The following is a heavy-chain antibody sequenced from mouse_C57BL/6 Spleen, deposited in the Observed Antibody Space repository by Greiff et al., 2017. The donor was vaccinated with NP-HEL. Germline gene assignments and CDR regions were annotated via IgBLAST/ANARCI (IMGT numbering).Heavy chain of an antibody. CDR1: GYTFTSYG. CDR2: IYPRSGNT. J-gene: IGHJ4*01. V-gene: IGHV1-81*01. D-gene: IGHD1-1*01. Sequence: QVQLQQSGAELARPGASVKLSCKASGYTFTSYGISWVKQRTGQGLEWIGEIYPRSGNTYYNEKFKGKATLTADKSSSTAYMALRSLTSEDSAVDCSAIVATNYAMDYWGQGTSVTVSS. CDR3: AIVATNYAMDY.